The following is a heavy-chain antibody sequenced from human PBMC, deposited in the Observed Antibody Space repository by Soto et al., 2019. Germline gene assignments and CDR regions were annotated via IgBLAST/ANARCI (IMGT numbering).Heavy chain of an antibody. Sequence: EVQLVESGGDLVQPGGSLRLSCAASGFTFSTYNMNWVRQAPGKGLEWVSYISSSSTTIYYADSVKGRFTISRDNAKDSLYLQMTSLRAEDTAVYYCARGLTYYYYMDVWGKGTTVTVSS. D-gene: IGHD7-27*01. CDR3: ARGLTYYYYMDV. V-gene: IGHV3-48*01. CDR1: GFTFSTYN. CDR2: ISSSSTTI. J-gene: IGHJ6*03.